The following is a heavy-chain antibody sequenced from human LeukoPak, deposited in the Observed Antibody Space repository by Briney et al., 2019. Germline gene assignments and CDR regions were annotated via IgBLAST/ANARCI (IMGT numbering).Heavy chain of an antibody. Sequence: GGSLRLSCAASGFTFSDYWMHWVRQTPGKGLEWVAKIKADGGEKDHVASVKGRFTISRDNAKNSLYLQMNSLRAEDTAVYYCAKDAAYYYYMDVWGKGTTVTVSS. J-gene: IGHJ6*03. D-gene: IGHD2-15*01. CDR2: IKADGGEK. V-gene: IGHV3-7*01. CDR1: GFTFSDYW. CDR3: AKDAAYYYYMDV.